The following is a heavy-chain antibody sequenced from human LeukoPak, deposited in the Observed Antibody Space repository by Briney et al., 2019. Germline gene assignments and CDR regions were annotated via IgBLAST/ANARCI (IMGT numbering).Heavy chain of an antibody. CDR1: GISVSSNY. V-gene: IGHV3-66*01. Sequence: GGSLRLSCAASGISVSSNYMSWVRQAPGKGLQWVSVIYVDGSTYYADSVKGRITISRDNSRNTLYLQMNSLRAEDTAVYYCARDLATRQRTGLYDSWGQGALVTVSS. CDR3: ARDLATRQRTGLYDS. CDR2: IYVDGST. J-gene: IGHJ4*02. D-gene: IGHD3-16*02.